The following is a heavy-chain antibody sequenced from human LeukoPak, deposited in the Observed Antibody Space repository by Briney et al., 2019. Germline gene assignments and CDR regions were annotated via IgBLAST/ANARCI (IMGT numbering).Heavy chain of an antibody. D-gene: IGHD2-2*01. J-gene: IGHJ4*02. CDR3: TAGYCSSTSCLSFDY. CDR2: IKSKTDGGTT. Sequence: PGGSVRLSCAASGFTFSNAWMGWVRQAPGKGLEWLGRIKSKTDGGTTDYAAPVKGRFTISRDDSKNTLYLQMNSLKTEDTAVYYCTAGYCSSTSCLSFDYWGQGTLVTVSS. CDR1: GFTFSNAW. V-gene: IGHV3-15*01.